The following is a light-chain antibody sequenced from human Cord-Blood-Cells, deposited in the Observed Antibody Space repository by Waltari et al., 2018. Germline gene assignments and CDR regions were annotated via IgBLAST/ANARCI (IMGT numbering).Light chain of an antibody. CDR2: LGS. CDR3: MQALQTPYT. J-gene: IGKJ2*01. Sequence: DIVMTQSPLSLPVTPGEPASISCRSSQSLLHSNGYNYLDWYLQKPGQSPQLLIYLGSNRDSGVPDRFSGSGSGRDFTLKISRVEAEDVGVYYCMQALQTPYTFGQGTKLEIK. V-gene: IGKV2-28*01. CDR1: QSLLHSNGYNY.